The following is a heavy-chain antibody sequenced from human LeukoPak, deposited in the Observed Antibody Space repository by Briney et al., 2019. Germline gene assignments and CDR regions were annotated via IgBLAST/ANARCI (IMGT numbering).Heavy chain of an antibody. CDR2: IYYSGST. CDR1: GGSISSYY. J-gene: IGHJ4*02. Sequence: SETLSLTCTVSGGSISSYYWSWIRQPPGKGLEWIGYIYYSGSTNYNPSLKSRVTISVDTSKNQFSQKLSSVTAADTAVYYCARESADLIDYWGQGTLVTVSS. CDR3: ARESADLIDY. V-gene: IGHV4-59*01.